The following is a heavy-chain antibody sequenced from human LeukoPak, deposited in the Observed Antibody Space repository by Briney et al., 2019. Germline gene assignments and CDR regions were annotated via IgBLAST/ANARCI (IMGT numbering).Heavy chain of an antibody. CDR2: IHYSGST. CDR1: GDSISNYY. Sequence: SETLSLTCTVSGDSISNYYWSWMRQPPGKGLEWIGNIHYSGSTEYNPSLKSRITITVHTSKTQFSLQLRSVTAADTAVYYCHREGGGYWGQAALLTVSS. V-gene: IGHV4-59*08. CDR3: HREGGGY. D-gene: IGHD3-16*01. J-gene: IGHJ4*02.